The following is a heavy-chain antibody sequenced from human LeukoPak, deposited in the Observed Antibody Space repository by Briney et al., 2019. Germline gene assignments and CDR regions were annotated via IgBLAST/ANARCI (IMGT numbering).Heavy chain of an antibody. V-gene: IGHV3-30-3*01. Sequence: GRSLRLSCAASGFTFSSYAMHWVRQAPGKGLEWVAVISYDGSNKYYADSAKGRFTISRDNSKNTLYLQMNSLRAEGTAVYYCARPLQRYYYYGMDVWGQGTTVTVSS. CDR1: GFTFSSYA. D-gene: IGHD4-11*01. CDR2: ISYDGSNK. CDR3: ARPLQRYYYYGMDV. J-gene: IGHJ6*02.